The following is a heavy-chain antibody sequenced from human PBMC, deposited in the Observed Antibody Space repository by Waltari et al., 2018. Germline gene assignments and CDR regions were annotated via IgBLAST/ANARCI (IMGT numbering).Heavy chain of an antibody. D-gene: IGHD3-3*01. V-gene: IGHV4-39*07. CDR3: ASRFFGVVINAFDI. Sequence: QLQLQESGPGLVKPSETLSLTCTVSGGSISSSSYYWGWIRQPPGKGREWIGSIYYSGSPYYNPSRKSRVTISGDTSKNQFSLKLSSVTAADTAVYYCASRFFGVVINAFDIWGQGTMVTVSS. CDR2: IYYSGSP. J-gene: IGHJ3*02. CDR1: GGSISSSSYY.